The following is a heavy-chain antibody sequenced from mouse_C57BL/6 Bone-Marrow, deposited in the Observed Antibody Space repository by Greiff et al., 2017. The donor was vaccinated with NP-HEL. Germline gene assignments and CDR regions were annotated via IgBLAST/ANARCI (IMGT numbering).Heavy chain of an antibody. CDR2: IRNKANNHAT. CDR3: TRPLYYYGSSPWYFDV. D-gene: IGHD1-1*01. J-gene: IGHJ1*03. Sequence: EVQLVESGGGLVQPGGSMKLSCAASGFTFSDAWMDWVRQSPEKGLEWVAEIRNKANNHATYYAESVKGRFTISRDDSKSSVYLQMNSLRAEDTGIYYCTRPLYYYGSSPWYFDVWGTGTTVTVSS. V-gene: IGHV6-6*01. CDR1: GFTFSDAW.